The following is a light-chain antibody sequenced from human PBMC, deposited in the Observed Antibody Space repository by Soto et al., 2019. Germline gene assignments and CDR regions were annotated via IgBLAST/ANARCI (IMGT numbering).Light chain of an antibody. CDR3: QSYDSSLSGYV. CDR2: GNS. J-gene: IGLJ1*01. V-gene: IGLV1-40*01. CDR1: SSNIGAGYD. Sequence: VLKKPPSVSWAPRRRVTLSCNRSSSNIGAGYDVHWYQQLPGTAPKLLIYGNSNRPSGVPDRFSGSKSGTSASLAITGLQAEDEADYYCQSYDSSLSGYVFGTGTKVTVL.